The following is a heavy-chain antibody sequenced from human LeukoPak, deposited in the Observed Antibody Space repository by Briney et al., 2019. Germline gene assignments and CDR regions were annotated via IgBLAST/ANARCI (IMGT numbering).Heavy chain of an antibody. CDR2: ISGRGDTT. CDR1: GFTFSSYA. D-gene: IGHD1-26*01. V-gene: IGHV3-23*01. Sequence: GGSLRLSCTASGFTFSSYAMNWVRQAPGKGLEWVSVISGRGDTTYYADSVKGRFTISRDNSKNTLYLQMNSLRAEDTAIYYCAEIVGATTEAFFDYWGQGTLVTVSS. CDR3: AEIVGATTEAFFDY. J-gene: IGHJ4*02.